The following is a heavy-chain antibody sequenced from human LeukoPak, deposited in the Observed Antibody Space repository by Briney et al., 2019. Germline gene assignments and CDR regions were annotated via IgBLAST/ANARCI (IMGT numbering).Heavy chain of an antibody. CDR2: ISYSGST. CDR3: ATLEIGDYYFDY. Sequence: SETLSPTCTVSGGSISSRPYYWGWVRQPPGKGLEWIGSISYSGSTYYNASLKSRVTISVDTSKNHFSLRLSSVAAADTAVYYCATLEIGDYYFDYWGQGTLVTVSS. D-gene: IGHD3-16*01. V-gene: IGHV4-39*01. J-gene: IGHJ4*02. CDR1: GGSISSRPYY.